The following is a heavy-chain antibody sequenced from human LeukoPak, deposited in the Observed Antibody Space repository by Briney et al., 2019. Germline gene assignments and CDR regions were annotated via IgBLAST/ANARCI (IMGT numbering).Heavy chain of an antibody. CDR2: ISGSGGST. V-gene: IGHV3-23*01. Sequence: GGSLRLSCAASGFTFSSYAMSWVRQAPGKGLEWVSAISGSGGSTYYADSVKGRFTISRDNSKNTLYLQMNSLRAEDTAVYYCATHPQPDWIFGGGTDYWGQGTLVTVSS. CDR1: GFTFSSYA. J-gene: IGHJ4*02. CDR3: ATHPQPDWIFGGGTDY. D-gene: IGHD3-3*01.